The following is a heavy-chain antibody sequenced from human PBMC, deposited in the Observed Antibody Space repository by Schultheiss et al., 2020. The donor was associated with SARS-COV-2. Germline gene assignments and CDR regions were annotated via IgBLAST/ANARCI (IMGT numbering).Heavy chain of an antibody. CDR2: IYTSGST. J-gene: IGHJ4*02. V-gene: IGHV4-4*07. CDR3: ARGVSGTAMLGGYTFDS. Sequence: SQTLSLTCTVSGGSIRSYYWSWIRQPAGKGLEWIGRIYTSGSTNYNPSLKSRVTMSVDTSKNQFSLSLTSVTAADTALYYCARGVSGTAMLGGYTFDSWGQGNLVTVSS. CDR1: GGSIRSYY. D-gene: IGHD1-1*01.